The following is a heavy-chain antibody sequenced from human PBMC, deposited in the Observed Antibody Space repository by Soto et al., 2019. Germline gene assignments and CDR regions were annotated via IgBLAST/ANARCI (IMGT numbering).Heavy chain of an antibody. V-gene: IGHV3-30*18. Sequence: QVQLVESGGGVVQPGRSLRLSCAASGYTFSWYGVHWVRQAPGKGLEWVAVITYDGSKKYYVDSVKGRFTVSRDNSKSTVYLQMDSLRSDDTAIYFCAKDSRANGVAGATDPFFDHWGQGTPVTVSS. CDR2: ITYDGSKK. CDR3: AKDSRANGVAGATDPFFDH. CDR1: GYTFSWYG. J-gene: IGHJ4*02. D-gene: IGHD1-26*01.